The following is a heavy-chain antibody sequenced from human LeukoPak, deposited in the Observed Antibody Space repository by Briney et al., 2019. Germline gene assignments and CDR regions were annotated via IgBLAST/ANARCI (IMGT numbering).Heavy chain of an antibody. Sequence: SETLSLTCTVSGGSISSYYWSWIRQPAGKGLEWIGRIYTSGSTNYNPSLKSRVTMSVDTSKNQFSLKLDSVTAADTAVYYCARDAWDERLGRKNNWFDPWGQGTLVTVSS. V-gene: IGHV4-4*07. D-gene: IGHD1-26*01. CDR1: GGSISSYY. J-gene: IGHJ5*02. CDR3: ARDAWDERLGRKNNWFDP. CDR2: IYTSGST.